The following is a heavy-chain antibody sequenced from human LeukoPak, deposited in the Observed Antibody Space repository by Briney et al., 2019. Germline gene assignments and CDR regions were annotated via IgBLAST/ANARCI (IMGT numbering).Heavy chain of an antibody. D-gene: IGHD6-19*01. J-gene: IGHJ6*02. CDR1: GYSFPTYW. V-gene: IGHV5-51*01. CDR2: IYPGDSDT. CDR3: ARLGEIAMTGTADGLDV. Sequence: GESLKISCQASGYSFPTYWIAWVRQMPGKGLECMGIIYPGDSDTRYSPSFQGQVTISADRSIKTAYLHWSSLRASGTAIYYCARLGEIAMTGTADGLDVWGQGTTVTAS.